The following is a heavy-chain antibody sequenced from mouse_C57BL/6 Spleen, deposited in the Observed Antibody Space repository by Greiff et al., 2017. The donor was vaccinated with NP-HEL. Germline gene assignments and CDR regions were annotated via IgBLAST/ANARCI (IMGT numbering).Heavy chain of an antibody. CDR1: GYTFTSYG. Sequence: QVHVKQSGAELARPGASVKLSCKASGYTFTSYGISWVKQRTGQGLEWIGEIYPRSGNTYYNEKFKGNATLTADKSSSTAYMELRSLTSEDSAVYFCATTVVDWYFDVWGTGTTVTVSS. CDR3: ATTVVDWYFDV. D-gene: IGHD1-1*01. V-gene: IGHV1-81*01. J-gene: IGHJ1*03. CDR2: IYPRSGNT.